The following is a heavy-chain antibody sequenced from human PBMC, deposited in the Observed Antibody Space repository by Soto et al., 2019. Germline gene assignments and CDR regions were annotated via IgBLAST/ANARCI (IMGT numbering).Heavy chain of an antibody. J-gene: IGHJ4*02. CDR1: GFTFSSYA. Sequence: EVQLLESGGGLVQPGGSLRLSCAASGFTFSSYAMRWVRQAPGKGLEWVSAISGSGGSTYYADSGKGRFTISRDNSKNTLYLQMNSLRAEDTAVYYCARRGSGCYYDYWGQGTLVIVSS. V-gene: IGHV3-23*01. CDR2: ISGSGGST. D-gene: IGHD6-19*01. CDR3: ARRGSGCYYDY.